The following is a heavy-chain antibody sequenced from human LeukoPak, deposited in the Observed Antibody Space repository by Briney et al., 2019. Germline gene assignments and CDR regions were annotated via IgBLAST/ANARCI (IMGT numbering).Heavy chain of an antibody. J-gene: IGHJ4*02. CDR2: ISSSSSTI. D-gene: IGHD4-11*01. CDR3: TREDHSNYNY. Sequence: GGSLRLSCAASGFAFSDYYMNWIRQAPGKGLEWVSYISSSSSTIYYADSVKGRFTISRDNAKNSLYLQMNSLRAEDTAVYYCTREDHSNYNYWGQGTLVTVSS. CDR1: GFAFSDYY. V-gene: IGHV3-11*04.